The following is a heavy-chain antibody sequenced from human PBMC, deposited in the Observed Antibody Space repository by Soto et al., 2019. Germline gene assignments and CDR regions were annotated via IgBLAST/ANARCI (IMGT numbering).Heavy chain of an antibody. D-gene: IGHD6-13*01. Sequence: EVQLLESGGGLVQPGGSLRLSCAASGFTFSSYAMSWVRQAPGKGLEWVSAISGSGGSTYYADSVKGRFTISRDNSKNTRYLQMNSLSAEDTAVYYCAKDGIAAAGTFGYWGQGTLVTVSS. CDR2: ISGSGGST. J-gene: IGHJ4*02. CDR3: AKDGIAAAGTFGY. CDR1: GFTFSSYA. V-gene: IGHV3-23*01.